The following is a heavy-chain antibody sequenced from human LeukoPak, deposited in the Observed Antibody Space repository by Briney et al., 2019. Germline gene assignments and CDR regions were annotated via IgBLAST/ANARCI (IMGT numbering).Heavy chain of an antibody. CDR3: VKHRENYGDSCFADY. CDR2: ISYDGSNK. J-gene: IGHJ4*02. Sequence: GGSLRLSCAASGFTFSSYAMHWVRQAPGKGLEWVAVISYDGSNKYYADSVKGRFTISRDNSKNTLYLQMNSLRAEDTAIYYCVKHRENYGDSCFADYWGQGTLVTVSS. D-gene: IGHD4-17*01. CDR1: GFTFSSYA. V-gene: IGHV3-30*04.